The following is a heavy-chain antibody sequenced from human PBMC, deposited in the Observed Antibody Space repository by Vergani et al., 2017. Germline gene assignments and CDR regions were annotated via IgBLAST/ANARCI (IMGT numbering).Heavy chain of an antibody. CDR1: GGSFSGYY. D-gene: IGHD3-22*01. V-gene: IGHV4-34*01. Sequence: QVQLQQWGAGLLKPSETLSLTCAVYGGSFSGYYRSWIRQPPGKGLEWIGELNHSGSTNYNPSLKSRVTISVDTSKNQFSLKLSSVTAADTAVYYCARVKGFNWFDPWGQGTLVTVSS. CDR3: ARVKGFNWFDP. CDR2: LNHSGST. J-gene: IGHJ5*02.